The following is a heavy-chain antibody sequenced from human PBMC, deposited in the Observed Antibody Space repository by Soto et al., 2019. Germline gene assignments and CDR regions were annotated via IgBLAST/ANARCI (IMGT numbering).Heavy chain of an antibody. CDR2: IYYSGST. Sequence: SETLSLTCTVSGGSISSSSYYWGWIRQPPGKGLEWIGSIYYSGSTYYNPSLKSRFTISRDNAKNSLYLQMNSLRAEDTAVYYCARSDLGYCSGGSCYVHYYYMDVWGKGTTVTVSS. D-gene: IGHD2-15*01. CDR1: GGSISSSSYY. V-gene: IGHV4-39*07. CDR3: ARSDLGYCSGGSCYVHYYYMDV. J-gene: IGHJ6*03.